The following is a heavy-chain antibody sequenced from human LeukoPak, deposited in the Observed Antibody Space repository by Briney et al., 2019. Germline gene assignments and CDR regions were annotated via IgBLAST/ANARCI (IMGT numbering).Heavy chain of an antibody. CDR2: IYHSGST. J-gene: IGHJ4*02. CDR3: ARELLTTVTTHFDY. D-gene: IGHD4-17*01. V-gene: IGHV4-39*07. CDR1: GGSISSSSYY. Sequence: SETLSLTCTVSGGSISSSSYYWGWIRQPPGKGLEWIGYIYHSGSTYYNPSLKSRVTISVDRSKNQFSLKLSSVTAADTAVYYCARELLTTVTTHFDYWGQGTLVTVSS.